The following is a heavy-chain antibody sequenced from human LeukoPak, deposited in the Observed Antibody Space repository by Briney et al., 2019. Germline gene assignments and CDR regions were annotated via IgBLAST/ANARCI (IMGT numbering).Heavy chain of an antibody. J-gene: IGHJ4*02. Sequence: SVKVSCKASGGTFSIYAISWVRLAPGQGLEWMGRIIPIFGTANYAQKFQGRVTITTDESTSTAYMELSSLRSEDTAVYYCARSGAAAGPYFDYWGQGTLVTVSS. V-gene: IGHV1-69*05. CDR2: IIPIFGTA. D-gene: IGHD6-13*01. CDR1: GGTFSIYA. CDR3: ARSGAAAGPYFDY.